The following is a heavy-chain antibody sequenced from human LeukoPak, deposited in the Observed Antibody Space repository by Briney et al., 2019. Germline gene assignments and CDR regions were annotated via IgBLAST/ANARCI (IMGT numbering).Heavy chain of an antibody. CDR1: GGSFSGYY. V-gene: IGHV4-34*01. CDR3: ARGKARAGKRVERAPFDY. J-gene: IGHJ4*02. CDR2: INHSGST. Sequence: SETLSLTCAVYGGSFSGYYWSWIRQPPGKGLEWIGEINHSGSTNYNPSLKSRVTISVDASKNQFSLKLSSVTAADTAVYYCARGKARAGKRVERAPFDYWGQGTLVTVSS. D-gene: IGHD6-13*01.